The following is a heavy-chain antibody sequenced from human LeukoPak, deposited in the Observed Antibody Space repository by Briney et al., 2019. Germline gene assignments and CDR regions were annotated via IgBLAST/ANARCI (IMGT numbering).Heavy chain of an antibody. J-gene: IGHJ4*01. CDR1: VYPFDNFG. CDR3: ARDRVGGDLTGVSLY. D-gene: IGHD4-17*01. CDR2: ISAYNGNT. Sequence: GAAVKVSCKASVYPFDNFGLTWVRQAPGQGLEWMGWISAYNGNTHYAQKFRGRLTLTTETSTSTAYLELRSLKSDDTAVYYCARDRVGGDLTGVSLYWGQGTLVTVSS. V-gene: IGHV1-18*01.